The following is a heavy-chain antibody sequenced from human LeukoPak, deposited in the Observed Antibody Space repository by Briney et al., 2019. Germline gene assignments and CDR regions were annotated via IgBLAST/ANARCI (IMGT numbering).Heavy chain of an antibody. D-gene: IGHD2-2*01. CDR1: GFTFSSYW. CDR3: AREQGYCSSTSCYVAAFDI. CDR2: INSDGSST. Sequence: GGSLRLSCAASGFTFSSYWMHLVRQAPGKGLVWVSRINSDGSSTSYADSVKGRFTISRDNAKNTLYLQMNSLRAEDTAVYYCAREQGYCSSTSCYVAAFDIWGQGTMVTVSS. J-gene: IGHJ3*02. V-gene: IGHV3-74*01.